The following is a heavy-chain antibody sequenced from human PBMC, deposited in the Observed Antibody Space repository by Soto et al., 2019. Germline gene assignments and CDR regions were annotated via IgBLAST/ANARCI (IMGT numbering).Heavy chain of an antibody. V-gene: IGHV1-69*08. CDR3: ARERSRYDRSGYYRPDY. CDR2: IIPILGTP. CDR1: GDTFSTYS. Sequence: SVKVSCKVSGDTFSTYSISWVRQAPGQGLEWLGGIIPILGTPSYAQRFQDRVTITADKSTSTAYMEVSSLRPEDTAVYYCARERSRYDRSGYYRPDYWGQGTLVTV. D-gene: IGHD3-22*01. J-gene: IGHJ4*02.